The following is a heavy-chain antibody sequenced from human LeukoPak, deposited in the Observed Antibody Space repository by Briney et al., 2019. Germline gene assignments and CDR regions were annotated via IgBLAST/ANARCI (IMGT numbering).Heavy chain of an antibody. Sequence: GGSLRLSCVVSGISLSNYGMTWVRQAPGKGLEWVSYISERGGSTAYADSVKGRFTISRDTPLNTLYLQMNNLRAEDTAVYFCAKRGVVIRGILVIGYHQEAYHYDFWGQGVLVTVSS. CDR2: ISERGGST. CDR1: GISLSNYG. J-gene: IGHJ4*02. CDR3: AKRGVVIRGILVIGYHQEAYHYDF. D-gene: IGHD3-10*01. V-gene: IGHV3-23*01.